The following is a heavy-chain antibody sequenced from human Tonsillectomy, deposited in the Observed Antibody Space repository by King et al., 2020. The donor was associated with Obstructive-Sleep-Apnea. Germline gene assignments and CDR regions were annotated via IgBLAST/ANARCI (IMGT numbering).Heavy chain of an antibody. CDR1: GGSINSGSHY. CDR3: VREGGSYPKAWFDP. CDR2: TYYTGGT. Sequence: QLQESGPGLLKPSQTLSLTCTVSGGSINSGSHYWSWIRQYTGKGLEWIGYTYYTGGTEYNPSLESRATISLDTSKNQFSLKLTSVIAADTAVYYCVREGGSYPKAWFDPWGQGTLVTVSS. V-gene: IGHV4-31*03. D-gene: IGHD1-26*01. J-gene: IGHJ5*02.